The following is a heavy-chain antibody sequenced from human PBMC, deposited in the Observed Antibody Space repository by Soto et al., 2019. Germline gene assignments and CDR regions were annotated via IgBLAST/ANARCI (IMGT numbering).Heavy chain of an antibody. Sequence: GGSLRLSCAASVFNLSSYVMHWFRQATGKGLEWVSAIGTAGDTHYPGSVKGRFTISRENAKNSLYLQMNSLRAGDTAVYYCARETYDSSGPGYYGLDVWGQGTTVTVSS. CDR1: VFNLSSYV. V-gene: IGHV3-13*01. CDR2: IGTAGDT. D-gene: IGHD3-22*01. J-gene: IGHJ6*02. CDR3: ARETYDSSGPGYYGLDV.